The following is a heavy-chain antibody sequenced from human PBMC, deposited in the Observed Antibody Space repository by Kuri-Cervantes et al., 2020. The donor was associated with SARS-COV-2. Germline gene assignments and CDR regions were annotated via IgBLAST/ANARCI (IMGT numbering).Heavy chain of an antibody. V-gene: IGHV3-21*01. CDR1: GFTFSSYS. D-gene: IGHD2-2*01. CDR3: ARDGGYCTLTTCYSYWYFDL. Sequence: GGSLRLSCAASGFTFSSYSMNWVRQAPGKGLEWVSSISSSSSYIYYAGSVKGRFTISRDNAKNSLYLEMNSLRAEDTAVFYCARDGGYCTLTTCYSYWYFDLWGRGTLVTVSS. J-gene: IGHJ2*01. CDR2: ISSSSSYI.